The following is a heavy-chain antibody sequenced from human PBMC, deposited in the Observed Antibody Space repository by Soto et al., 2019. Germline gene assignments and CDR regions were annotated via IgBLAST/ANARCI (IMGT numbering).Heavy chain of an antibody. CDR1: GGSITSSRYY. Sequence: QVQLQESGPGLVKPSETLSLTCTVSGGSITSSRYYWGWIRQSPGKGLGCIGSIYYIGTTYYSPSLKGRGAISVDTSQTQCSVRLGSVTAADTAVYYGARDLDSGTCLFAYCGQGTLVTVSS. V-gene: IGHV4-39*02. CDR3: ARDLDSGTCLFAY. CDR2: IYYIGTT. J-gene: IGHJ4*02. D-gene: IGHD1-26*01.